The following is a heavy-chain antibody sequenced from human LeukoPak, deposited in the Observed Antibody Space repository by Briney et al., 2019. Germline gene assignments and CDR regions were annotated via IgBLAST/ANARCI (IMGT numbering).Heavy chain of an antibody. CDR2: ISWNNAAI. J-gene: IGHJ4*02. V-gene: IGHV3-9*01. D-gene: IGHD4-11*01. CDR3: AKDKGPMTTVSRIDH. Sequence: GGSLRLSCEGSGFTFGDHAMHWVRQAPGKGLEWVSGISWNNAAIAYADSVKGRFTISRDNAKNSLYLQMNSLRAEDTALYYCAKDKGPMTTVSRIDHWGQGTLVTVSS. CDR1: GFTFGDHA.